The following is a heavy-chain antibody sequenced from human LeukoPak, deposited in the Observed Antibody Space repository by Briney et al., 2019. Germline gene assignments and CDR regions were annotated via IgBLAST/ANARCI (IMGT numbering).Heavy chain of an antibody. CDR3: ARDPHSGYDLADY. J-gene: IGHJ4*02. CDR1: GGSISSSNW. D-gene: IGHD5-12*01. Sequence: SETLSLTCAVSGGSISSSNWWSWVRQPPGKGLEWIGEIYQSGTTNYNPSLKSRVTISVDKSKNQFSLNLSSVTAADTAVYYCARDPHSGYDLADYWGQGTLVTVSS. V-gene: IGHV4-4*02. CDR2: IYQSGTT.